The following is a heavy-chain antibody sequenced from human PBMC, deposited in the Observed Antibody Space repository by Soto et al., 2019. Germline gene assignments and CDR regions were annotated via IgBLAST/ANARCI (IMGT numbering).Heavy chain of an antibody. Sequence: QVQLVESGGGVVQPGRSLRLSCAASGFTFSSYGMHWVRQAPGKGLEWVAVISYDGSNKYYADSVKGRFTISRDNSKNTLYLQMSGLRAEDKAVYYCATPLTDYDYIWGSYRNDAFDIWGQGTMVTVSS. CDR2: ISYDGSNK. V-gene: IGHV3-30*03. D-gene: IGHD3-16*02. CDR1: GFTFSSYG. CDR3: ATPLTDYDYIWGSYRNDAFDI. J-gene: IGHJ3*02.